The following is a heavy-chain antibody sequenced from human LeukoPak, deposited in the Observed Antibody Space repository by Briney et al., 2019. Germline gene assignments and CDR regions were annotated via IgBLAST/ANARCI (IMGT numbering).Heavy chain of an antibody. Sequence: SQTLSLTCTVSGGSISSGNYYWSWIRQPAGKTLEWIGRIHTSGSTNYNPSLKSRVSISIDTSKNQFSLKLSSVTAADTAVYYCARDRDTAMLYYFDSWGQGTLVTVSS. V-gene: IGHV4-61*02. J-gene: IGHJ4*02. CDR1: GGSISSGNYY. CDR2: IHTSGST. D-gene: IGHD5-18*01. CDR3: ARDRDTAMLYYFDS.